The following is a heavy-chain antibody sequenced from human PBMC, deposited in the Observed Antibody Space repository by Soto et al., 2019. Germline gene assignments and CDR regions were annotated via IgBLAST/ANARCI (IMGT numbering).Heavy chain of an antibody. V-gene: IGHV3-23*01. CDR2: ISDSGATT. CDR3: AKEDTSSGSLDY. CDR1: GFPFGENA. J-gene: IGHJ4*02. Sequence: GGSLRLSCAASGFPFGENAMSWVHQAPGKGLEWVSGISDSGATTYYADSVRGRFTISRDNSKNTLYLQMKSLRAEDSASYYCAKEDTSSGSLDYWGQGALVTVSS. D-gene: IGHD6-19*01.